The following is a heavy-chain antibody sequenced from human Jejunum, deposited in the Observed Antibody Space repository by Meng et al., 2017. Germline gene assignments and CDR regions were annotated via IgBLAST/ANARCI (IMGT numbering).Heavy chain of an antibody. CDR2: ISSGGTTI. D-gene: IGHD2-15*01. CDR1: GFTFIDYY. J-gene: IGHJ4*02. Sequence: GESLKISCAASGFTFIDYYMSWIRQAPGKGLEWVSYISSGGTTIYYADSVKGRFTISRDNAENSLSLQMNSLRAEDTAVYYCARTYWRYCTGGSCSYYDYWSQGTLVTVSS. V-gene: IGHV3-11*04. CDR3: ARTYWRYCTGGSCSYYDY.